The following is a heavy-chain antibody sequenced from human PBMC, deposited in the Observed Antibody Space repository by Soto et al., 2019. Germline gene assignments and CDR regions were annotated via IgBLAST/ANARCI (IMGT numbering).Heavy chain of an antibody. Sequence: QVQLVESGGGVVQPGRSLRLSCAASGFTFSSYAMHWVRQAPGKGLEWVAVISYGGSNKYYADSVKGRFTISRDNSKNTLYLQMNSLRAEDTAVYYCARGGSPIVVVTATTTPYFDYWGQGTLVTVSS. J-gene: IGHJ4*02. V-gene: IGHV3-30-3*01. CDR1: GFTFSSYA. CDR3: ARGGSPIVVVTATTTPYFDY. CDR2: ISYGGSNK. D-gene: IGHD2-21*02.